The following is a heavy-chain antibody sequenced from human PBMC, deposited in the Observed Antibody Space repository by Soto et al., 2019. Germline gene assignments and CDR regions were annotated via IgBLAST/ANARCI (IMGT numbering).Heavy chain of an antibody. J-gene: IGHJ6*02. CDR2: ISSDGSHQ. D-gene: IGHD2-2*01. CDR1: GFTFSVSA. Sequence: QVQVVESGGGVVQPGTSLRLSCAASGFTFSVSAIHWVRQAPGKGLEWVAVISSDGSHQYYAYSVRGRFTISRDNPKNTLYLQMNSLRAEDTAVYYCARPYCRSTRCYLYYYGMDVWGPGTTVTVSS. V-gene: IGHV3-30-3*01. CDR3: ARPYCRSTRCYLYYYGMDV.